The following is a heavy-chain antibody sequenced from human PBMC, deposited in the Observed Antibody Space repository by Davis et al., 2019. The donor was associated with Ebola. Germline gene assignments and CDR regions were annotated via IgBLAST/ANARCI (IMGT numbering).Heavy chain of an antibody. D-gene: IGHD3-22*01. V-gene: IGHV4-39*07. J-gene: IGHJ3*02. CDR2: IYYSGST. CDR3: ARSITMIVVVRAWAFDI. CDR1: GGSISSSSYY. Sequence: MPSETLSLTCTVSGGSISSSSYYWGWIRQPPGKGLEWIGSIYYSGSTYYNPSLKSRVTISVDTSKNQFSLKLSSVTAADTAVYYCARSITMIVVVRAWAFDIWGQGTMVTVSS.